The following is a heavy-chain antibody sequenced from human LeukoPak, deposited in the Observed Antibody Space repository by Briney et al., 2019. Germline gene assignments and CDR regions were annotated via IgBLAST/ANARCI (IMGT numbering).Heavy chain of an antibody. V-gene: IGHV3-23*01. Sequence: GGSLRLSCAASGFTFSSYAMSWVRQAPGKGLEWVSAISGSGGSTYYADSVKGRFTISRDNSKNTLCLQMNSLRAEDTAVYYCAKLSGYYYYMDVWGKGTTVTVSS. J-gene: IGHJ6*03. CDR3: AKLSGYYYYMDV. CDR2: ISGSGGST. CDR1: GFTFSSYA. D-gene: IGHD3-3*01.